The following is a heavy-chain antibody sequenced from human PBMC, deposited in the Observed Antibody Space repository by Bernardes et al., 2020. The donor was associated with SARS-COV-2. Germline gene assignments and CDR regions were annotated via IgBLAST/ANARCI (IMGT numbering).Heavy chain of an antibody. CDR3: ARESDWNYVFDY. Sequence: GGSLRLSRAASEFTFSSYAMSWVRQAPGKGLEWVSSITSSSSYKYYADAVKGRFTISRDNAKNSLYLQMNSRSAEDTAVYFCARESDWNYVFDYWGQGTLVTVSS. V-gene: IGHV3-21*01. D-gene: IGHD1-7*01. CDR2: ITSSSSYK. CDR1: EFTFSSYA. J-gene: IGHJ4*02.